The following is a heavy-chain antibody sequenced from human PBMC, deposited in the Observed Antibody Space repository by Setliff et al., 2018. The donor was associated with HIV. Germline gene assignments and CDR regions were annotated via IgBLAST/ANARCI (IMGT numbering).Heavy chain of an antibody. D-gene: IGHD6-19*01. J-gene: IGHJ4*02. CDR3: ARSLLPSITVAGTIGY. CDR2: IDVNGET. V-gene: IGHV4-61*02. CDR1: GGSISSGNEY. Sequence: SETLSLTCTVSGGSISSGNEYWTWIRQPAGKGLEWIGRIDVNGETNYNPSLNNRVAILKGPSKNQFSLKLSSVTAADTAEYYCARSLLPSITVAGTIGYWGQGSLVTVSS.